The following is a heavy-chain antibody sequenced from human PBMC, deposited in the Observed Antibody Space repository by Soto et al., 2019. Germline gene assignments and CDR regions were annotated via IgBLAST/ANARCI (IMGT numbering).Heavy chain of an antibody. D-gene: IGHD2-15*01. Sequence: SVKVSWKASGGTFSSYAISWVRQAPGQGLEWMGGIIPIFGTANYAQKFQGRVTITADESTSTAYMELSSLRSEDTAVYYCARYCSGGSCYSHVGAFDIWGQGTMVTVSS. J-gene: IGHJ3*02. CDR1: GGTFSSYA. V-gene: IGHV1-69*13. CDR3: ARYCSGGSCYSHVGAFDI. CDR2: IIPIFGTA.